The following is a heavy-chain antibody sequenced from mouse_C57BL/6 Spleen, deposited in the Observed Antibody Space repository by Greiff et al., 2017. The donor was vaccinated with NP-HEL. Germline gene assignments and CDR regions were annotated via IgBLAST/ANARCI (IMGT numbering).Heavy chain of an antibody. J-gene: IGHJ3*01. CDR2: ISYDGSN. Sequence: EVQLQESGPGLVKPSQSLSLTCSVTGYSITSGYYWNWIRQFPGNKLEWMGYISYDGSNNYNPSLKNRISITRDTSKNQFFLKLNSVTTEDTATYYCARRNYDYDEEGFAYWGQGTLVTVSA. V-gene: IGHV3-6*01. CDR1: GYSITSGYY. D-gene: IGHD2-4*01. CDR3: ARRNYDYDEEGFAY.